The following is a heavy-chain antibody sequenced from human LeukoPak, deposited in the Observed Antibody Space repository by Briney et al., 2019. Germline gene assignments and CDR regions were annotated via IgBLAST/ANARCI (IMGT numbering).Heavy chain of an antibody. CDR3: ARGFADHDAFDI. CDR2: ISSSSSYI. V-gene: IGHV3-21*01. J-gene: IGHJ3*02. Sequence: GGSLRLSCAASGFTFSSYSMNWVRQAPGKGLEWVSSISSSSSYIYYADSVKGRFTISRDNAKNSLYLQMNSLRAEDTAVYYCARGFADHDAFDIWGXXTMXTVSS. CDR1: GFTFSSYS.